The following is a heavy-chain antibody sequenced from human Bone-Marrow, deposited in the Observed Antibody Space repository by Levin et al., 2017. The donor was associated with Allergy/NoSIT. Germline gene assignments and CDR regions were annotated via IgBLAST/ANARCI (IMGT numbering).Heavy chain of an antibody. V-gene: IGHV4-34*01. CDR1: GGSFSGYY. Sequence: TSETLSLTCAVYGGSFSGYYWSWIRQPPGKGLEWIGEINHSGSTNYNPSLKSRVTISVDTSKNQFSLKLSSVTAADTAVYYCARGPDIVVVPAATYYYYYGMDGWGQGTTVTVSS. D-gene: IGHD2-2*01. CDR2: INHSGST. CDR3: ARGPDIVVVPAATYYYYYGMDG. J-gene: IGHJ6*02.